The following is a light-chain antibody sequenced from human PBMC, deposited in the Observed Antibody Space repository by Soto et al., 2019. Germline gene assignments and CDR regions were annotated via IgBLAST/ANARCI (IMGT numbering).Light chain of an antibody. CDR1: QSLVNSY. V-gene: IGKV3-20*01. CDR3: QQYNTSPLGT. J-gene: IGKJ1*01. Sequence: ESVFTQSPGTPFFSPGERGTLSCRASQSLVNSYLAWYQQRPGQSPRLLIYGASRRVTGIPDRFSGSGSGADFTLTISRLEPEDFAVYFCQQYNTSPLGTFGQGTKVDIK. CDR2: GAS.